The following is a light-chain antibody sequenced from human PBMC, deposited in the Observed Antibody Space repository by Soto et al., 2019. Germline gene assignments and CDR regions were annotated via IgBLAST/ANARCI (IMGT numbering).Light chain of an antibody. Sequence: QSALTQPHSVSGSPGQSVAISCSGTSSDVGGYNYVSWYLQHPGKAPKLIIFDVNKRPSGVPDRFSGSKSGSTASLTISGLQAEDEADYYCCSYGGSFYVVGTGTKVTVL. CDR2: DVN. J-gene: IGLJ1*01. V-gene: IGLV2-11*01. CDR1: SSDVGGYNY. CDR3: CSYGGSFYV.